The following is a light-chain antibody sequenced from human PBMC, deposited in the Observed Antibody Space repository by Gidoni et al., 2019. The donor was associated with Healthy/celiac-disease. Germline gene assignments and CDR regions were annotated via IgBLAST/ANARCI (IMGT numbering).Light chain of an antibody. J-gene: IGLJ2*01. CDR3: QAWDSSIR. CDR1: NLGDKY. V-gene: IGLV3-1*01. Sequence: SYELTQPPSVSVSPGQTASITCSGDNLGDKYACWYQQKPGQSPVLVIYKDSKRPAGIPERFSGSNSGNTATLTISGTQAMDEADYYCQAWDSSIRFGGGTKRTVL. CDR2: KDS.